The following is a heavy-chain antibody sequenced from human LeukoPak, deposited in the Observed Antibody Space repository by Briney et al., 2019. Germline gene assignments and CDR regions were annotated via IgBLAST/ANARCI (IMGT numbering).Heavy chain of an antibody. CDR2: INHSGST. CDR1: GGSFSGSY. J-gene: IGHJ6*03. Sequence: SETLSLTCAVYGGSFSGSYWSWIRQPPGKGLEWIGEINHSGSTNYNPSLKSRVTISVDTSKNQFSLKLSSVTAADTAVYYCARRGYSYGSYYYYYMDVWGKGTTVTISS. V-gene: IGHV4-34*01. D-gene: IGHD5-18*01. CDR3: ARRGYSYGSYYYYYMDV.